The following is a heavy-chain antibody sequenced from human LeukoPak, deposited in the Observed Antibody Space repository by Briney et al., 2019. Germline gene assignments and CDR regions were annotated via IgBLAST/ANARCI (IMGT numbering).Heavy chain of an antibody. D-gene: IGHD2-2*01. V-gene: IGHV1-69*02. Sequence: AASVKVSCKASGGTFSSYTISWVRQAPGQGLEWMGRIIPILGIANYAQKFQGRVTTTADKSTSTAYMELSSLRSEDTAVYYCARDGVVRPPDCSSTSCPYNYYYYGMDVWGQGTTVTVSS. J-gene: IGHJ6*02. CDR2: IIPILGIA. CDR1: GGTFSSYT. CDR3: ARDGVVRPPDCSSTSCPYNYYYYGMDV.